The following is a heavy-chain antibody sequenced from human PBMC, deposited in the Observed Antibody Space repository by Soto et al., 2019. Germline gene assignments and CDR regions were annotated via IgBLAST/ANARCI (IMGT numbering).Heavy chain of an antibody. CDR3: AAPRTDGYKVPDPSTYYYYGLDV. V-gene: IGHV1-69*06. J-gene: IGHJ6*02. D-gene: IGHD5-12*01. CDR2: VIPIFGTP. Sequence: SVKVSCKASGGSFSTYAISWVRQAPGQGLEWMGGVIPIFGTPNYAQKFQGRVTITADRSTSTAYLELNSLRSEDTAVYYCAAPRTDGYKVPDPSTYYYYGLDVWGQGTTVTVSS. CDR1: GGSFSTYA.